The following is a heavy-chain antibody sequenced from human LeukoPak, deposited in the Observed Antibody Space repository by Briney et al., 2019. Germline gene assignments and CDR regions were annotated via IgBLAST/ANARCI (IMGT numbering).Heavy chain of an antibody. CDR1: GCSFGRYA. D-gene: IGHD5-18*01. V-gene: IGHV1-69*13. CDR2: IVPILGTA. CDR3: ARSQGYSYGSSY. J-gene: IGHJ4*02. Sequence: SLKVSCKAPGCSFGRYAIHWVRQAPGQGLEWMGGIVPILGTANYAQKFQGRVTITADDSTGTAYMELTSLRSADTVVYYCARSQGYSYGSSYWGQGTLVTVSS.